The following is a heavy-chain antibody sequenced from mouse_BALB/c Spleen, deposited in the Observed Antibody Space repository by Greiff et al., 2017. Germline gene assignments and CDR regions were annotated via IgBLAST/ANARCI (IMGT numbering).Heavy chain of an antibody. CDR3: ARGEFYDV. V-gene: IGHV3-2*02. J-gene: IGHJ1*01. CDR2: ISYSGST. CDR1: GYSITSDYA. Sequence: EVKLMESGPGLVKPSQSLSLTCTVTGYSITSDYAWNWIRQFPGNKLEWMGYISYSGSTSYNPSLKSRISSTRDTSKNQFFLQLNSVTTEDTATYYCARGEFYDVWGAGTTVTVSS.